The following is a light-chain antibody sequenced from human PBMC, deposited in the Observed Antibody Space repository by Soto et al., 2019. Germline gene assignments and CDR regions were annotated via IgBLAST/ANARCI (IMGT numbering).Light chain of an antibody. Sequence: IVLTQSPDTLSLSPVQRATLSCRASQSLISSYLAWYQQKPGQAPRLLISGASSRATGITDRFSGSGSGRDFSLTISRLEPEDFSVYYCQQRNVWPPITFGQGTRLEIK. CDR1: QSLISSY. CDR2: GAS. CDR3: QQRNVWPPIT. V-gene: IGKV3D-20*02. J-gene: IGKJ5*01.